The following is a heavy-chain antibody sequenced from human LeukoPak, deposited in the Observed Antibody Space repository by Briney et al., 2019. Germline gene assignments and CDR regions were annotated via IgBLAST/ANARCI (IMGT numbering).Heavy chain of an antibody. V-gene: IGHV4-39*07. J-gene: IGHJ4*02. D-gene: IGHD3-22*01. CDR1: GGSISSSSYY. Sequence: PSETLSLTCTVSGGSISSSSYYWGWIRQPPGKGLEWIGSIYYSGSTYYNPSLKSRVTISVDTSKNQFSLKLSSVTAADTAVYYCARDPQTRYYDSSGFDYWGQGTLVTVSS. CDR3: ARDPQTRYYDSSGFDY. CDR2: IYYSGST.